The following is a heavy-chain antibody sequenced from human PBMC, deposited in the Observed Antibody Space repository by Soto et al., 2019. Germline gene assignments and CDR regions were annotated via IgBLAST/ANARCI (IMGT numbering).Heavy chain of an antibody. J-gene: IGHJ6*04. CDR3: ARGGKLGGDLDV. V-gene: IGHV1-69*08. CDR1: GGTFGRYT. Sequence: QVQLVQSGAEVKKPGSSLKVSCKASGGTFGRYTISWVRQAPGQGLEWMGWIIPILETANYAQKLQGRVTITADTSTSTAYLALSGLKSDDAAVYYCARGGKLGGDLDVWGKGTPVNVSS. D-gene: IGHD1-26*01. CDR2: IIPILETA.